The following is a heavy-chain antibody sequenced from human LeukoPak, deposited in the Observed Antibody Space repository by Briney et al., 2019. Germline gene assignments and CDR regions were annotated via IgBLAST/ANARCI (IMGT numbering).Heavy chain of an antibody. CDR1: GFTFSSYE. V-gene: IGHV3-48*03. J-gene: IGHJ6*02. CDR2: ISSSGSTI. CDR3: ARDRVAGLYYYYYGMDV. D-gene: IGHD6-19*01. Sequence: GGSLRLSCAASGFTFSSYEMNWVRQAPGKGLEWVSYISSSGSTIYYADSVKGRFTISRDNAKNSLYLQMNSLRAEDTAVYYCARDRVAGLYYYYYGMDVWGQGATVTVSS.